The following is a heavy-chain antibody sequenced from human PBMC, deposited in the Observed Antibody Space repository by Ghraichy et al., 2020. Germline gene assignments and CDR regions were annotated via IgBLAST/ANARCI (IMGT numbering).Heavy chain of an antibody. J-gene: IGHJ4*02. D-gene: IGHD5-12*01. CDR2: IYTGGST. V-gene: IGHV3-66*01. CDR1: GVTVSSKF. CDR3: GRGSAVATAPEY. Sequence: GESLRLSCAVSGVTVSSKFMSWVHQAPGKGLEWVSVIYTGGSTHYADSVKGRFTISRDNSKNMLYLQMESLRAEDTAVYYCGRGSAVATAPEYWGQGTLVTVSS.